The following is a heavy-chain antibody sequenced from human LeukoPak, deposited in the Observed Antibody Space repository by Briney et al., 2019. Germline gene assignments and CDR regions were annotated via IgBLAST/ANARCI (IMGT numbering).Heavy chain of an antibody. V-gene: IGHV4-59*08. CDR1: GGSISSYY. J-gene: IGHJ3*02. CDR2: IYYSGST. D-gene: IGHD1-26*01. Sequence: SETLSLTCTVSGGSISSYYWSWIRQPPGKGLEWIGYIYYSGSTNYNPSLKSRVTISVDTSKNQFSLKLSSVTAADTALFYCARYSGSHYAFDIWGQGTMVTVSS. CDR3: ARYSGSHYAFDI.